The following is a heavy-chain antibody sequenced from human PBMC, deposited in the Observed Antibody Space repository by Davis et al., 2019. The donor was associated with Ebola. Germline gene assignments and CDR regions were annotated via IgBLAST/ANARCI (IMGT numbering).Heavy chain of an antibody. D-gene: IGHD5-12*01. CDR3: ARDSSGYDYGYYFDY. V-gene: IGHV4-34*01. J-gene: IGHJ4*02. CDR1: GGSFSGYY. Sequence: MPSETLSLTCAVYGGSFSGYYWSWIRQPPGKGLEWIGEINHSGSTNYNPSLKSRVTISVDKSKNQFSLKLSSVTAADTAVYYCARDSSGYDYGYYFDYWGQGTLVTISS. CDR2: INHSGST.